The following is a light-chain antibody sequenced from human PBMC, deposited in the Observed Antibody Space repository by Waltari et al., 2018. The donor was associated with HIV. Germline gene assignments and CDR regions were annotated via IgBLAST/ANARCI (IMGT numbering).Light chain of an antibody. Sequence: QSVLTQPPSVSAAPGQKVTISCSGSSSNIGKNFVSWYQQLPGTAPQLPIYDNNKRPSGIPDRFSGSKSGTSATLGITGLQTGDEADYYCGTWDSSLSVWVFGGGTNLTVL. CDR3: GTWDSSLSVWV. V-gene: IGLV1-51*01. J-gene: IGLJ3*02. CDR1: SSNIGKNF. CDR2: DNN.